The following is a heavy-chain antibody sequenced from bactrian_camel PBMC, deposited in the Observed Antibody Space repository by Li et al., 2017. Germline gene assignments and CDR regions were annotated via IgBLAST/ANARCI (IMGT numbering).Heavy chain of an antibody. D-gene: IGHD2*01. Sequence: VQLVESGGGLVQPGGSLSLSCAASGFTFSDYAMSWVHQAPGKGLEWVSVIYSDGTNTYYADSVKGRFTISRDNAKNTVYLQMNSLKTEDTAMYYCAAELGDSGYCVPGGLVFGYWDQGTQVTVS. V-gene: IGHV3S7*01. CDR1: GFTFSDYA. CDR3: AAELGDSGYCVPGGLVFGY. J-gene: IGHJ6*01. CDR2: IYSDGTNT.